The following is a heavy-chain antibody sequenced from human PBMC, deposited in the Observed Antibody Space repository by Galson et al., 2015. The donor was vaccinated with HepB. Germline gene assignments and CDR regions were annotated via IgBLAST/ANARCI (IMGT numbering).Heavy chain of an antibody. CDR2: ISGSGGST. CDR1: GFTFSSYA. V-gene: IGHV3-23*01. D-gene: IGHD6-13*01. Sequence: SLRLSCAASGFTFSSYAMSWVRQAPGKGLEWVSGISGSGGSTYYADSVKGRFTISRDSSKNTLFLQMNSLRAEDTAVYYCAKDRQSTSWYRYGFDCWGQGTLVTVSP. J-gene: IGHJ4*02. CDR3: AKDRQSTSWYRYGFDC.